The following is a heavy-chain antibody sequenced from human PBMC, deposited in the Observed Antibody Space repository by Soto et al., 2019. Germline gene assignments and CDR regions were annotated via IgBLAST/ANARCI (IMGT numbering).Heavy chain of an antibody. Sequence: QVQLVQSGAEVKKPGSSVNVSCKASGGTFNTFAISWVRQAPGQGLEYLGGIVPIPGPAFYAQRFQGRVTITADKSTNTAYLELTSLSSEDTAGYYLARAAKSYLASWGQGTQVTVSS. J-gene: IGHJ4*02. CDR3: ARAAKSYLAS. V-gene: IGHV1-69*06. CDR1: GGTFNTFA. CDR2: IVPIPGPA.